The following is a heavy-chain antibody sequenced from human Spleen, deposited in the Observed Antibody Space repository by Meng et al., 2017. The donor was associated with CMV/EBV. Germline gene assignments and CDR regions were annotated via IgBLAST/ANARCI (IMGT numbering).Heavy chain of an antibody. CDR1: GFTFSSYA. D-gene: IGHD6-13*01. CDR3: ARSMNTAADY. CDR2: ISGNGGST. V-gene: IGHV3-23*01. J-gene: IGHJ4*02. Sequence: GESLKISCAASGFTFSSYAMNWVRQAPGKGLEWVSAISGNGGSTYYADSVKGRFTISRDNSKNTVYLQMNSLRPDDTGVYYCARSMNTAADYWGQGTLVTVSS.